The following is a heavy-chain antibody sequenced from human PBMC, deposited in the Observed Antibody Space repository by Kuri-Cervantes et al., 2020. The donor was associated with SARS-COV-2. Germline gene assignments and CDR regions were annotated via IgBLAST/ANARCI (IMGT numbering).Heavy chain of an antibody. CDR1: GFTFSSYA. Sequence: GESLKISCAASGFTFSSYAMSWVRQAPGKGLEWVSGVSWNGSRTHYADSVKGRFIISRDNSKNTLYLQMNSLRAEDTAVYYCARDLPESGYSYTGNWFDPWGQGTLVTVSS. J-gene: IGHJ5*02. CDR3: ARDLPESGYSYTGNWFDP. CDR2: VSWNGSRT. V-gene: IGHV3-19*01. D-gene: IGHD5-18*01.